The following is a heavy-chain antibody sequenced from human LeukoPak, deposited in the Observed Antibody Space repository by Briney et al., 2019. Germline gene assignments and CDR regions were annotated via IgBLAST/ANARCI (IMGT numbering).Heavy chain of an antibody. J-gene: IGHJ4*02. V-gene: IGHV3-11*01. CDR3: ARDYRSGGNYRYFNY. D-gene: IGHD3-16*02. Sequence: GGSLRLPFGASGFTFSDYYMSWIRQAPGKGLEGVSYINSKSSTQFFADSVKGRFTISRDNANTSLYLQMHSLRAEDTAVYYCARDYRSGGNYRYFNYWGQGTQVAVSS. CDR2: INSKSSTQ. CDR1: GFTFSDYY.